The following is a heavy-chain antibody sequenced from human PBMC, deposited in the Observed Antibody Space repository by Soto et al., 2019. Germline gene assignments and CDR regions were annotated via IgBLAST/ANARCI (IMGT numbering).Heavy chain of an antibody. Sequence: KPSETLSLTCTVSGGSISSGGYYWSWIRQHPGKGLEWIGYIYYSGSTYYNPSLKSRVTISVDMSKNQFSLKLSSVTAADTAVYYCAREDCSSTSCGNAFDIWGQGTMVTVSS. V-gene: IGHV4-31*03. D-gene: IGHD2-2*01. CDR3: AREDCSSTSCGNAFDI. J-gene: IGHJ3*02. CDR2: IYYSGST. CDR1: GGSISSGGYY.